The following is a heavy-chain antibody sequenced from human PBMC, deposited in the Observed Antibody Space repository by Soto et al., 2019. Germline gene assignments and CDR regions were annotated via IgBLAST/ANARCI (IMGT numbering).Heavy chain of an antibody. CDR3: ATSLEYYYDASGYPY. V-gene: IGHV3-23*01. J-gene: IGHJ4*02. D-gene: IGHD3-22*01. Sequence: GGSLRLSCAASGITFSSYAMSWVRQAPGKGLEWVSAISGSGGRTYYADSVKGRFTISRDHSKNTLYLQMNSLRAEDTAVYYCATSLEYYYDASGYPYWGQGTLVTAPQ. CDR2: ISGSGGRT. CDR1: GITFSSYA.